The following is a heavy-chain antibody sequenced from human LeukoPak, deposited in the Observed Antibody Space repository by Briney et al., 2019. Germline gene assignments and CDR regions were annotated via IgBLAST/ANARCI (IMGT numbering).Heavy chain of an antibody. CDR1: GYTFTSYG. CDR2: ISAYNGNT. V-gene: IGHV1-18*01. J-gene: IGHJ6*03. D-gene: IGHD4-17*01. Sequence: VASVKVSCKASGYTFTSYGISWVRQAPGQGLEWMGWISAYNGNTNYAQKLQGRVTMTTDTSTSTAYMELRSLRSDDTAVYYCARGVYGDYVGYCYMDVWGKGTTVTVSS. CDR3: ARGVYGDYVGYCYMDV.